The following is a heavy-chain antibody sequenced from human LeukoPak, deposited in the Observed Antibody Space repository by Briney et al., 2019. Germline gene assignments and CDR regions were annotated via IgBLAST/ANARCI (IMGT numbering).Heavy chain of an antibody. Sequence: ASVKVSCKASGGTFSSYTISWVRQAPGQGLEWMGRIIPILGIANCAQKFQGRVTITADTSTSTAYMELSSLRSEDTAVYYCASIAVAGRRYFDYWGQGNLVTVSS. D-gene: IGHD6-19*01. CDR1: GGTFSSYT. CDR3: ASIAVAGRRYFDY. J-gene: IGHJ4*02. CDR2: IIPILGIA. V-gene: IGHV1-69*02.